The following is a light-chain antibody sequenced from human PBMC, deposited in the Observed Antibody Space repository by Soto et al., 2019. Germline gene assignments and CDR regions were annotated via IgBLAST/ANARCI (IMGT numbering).Light chain of an antibody. J-gene: IGLJ7*01. Sequence: QSALTQPASVSGSPGQSITISCTGTSSDVGSHKLVSWYQQHPGQAPKLMIYEVSKRPLGVSTRSSASKSGNTASMTVSGLQAEDEADYYSSSYGGGIAVFGGGTQVTVL. CDR2: EVS. V-gene: IGLV2-23*02. CDR1: SSDVGSHKL. CDR3: SSYGGGIAV.